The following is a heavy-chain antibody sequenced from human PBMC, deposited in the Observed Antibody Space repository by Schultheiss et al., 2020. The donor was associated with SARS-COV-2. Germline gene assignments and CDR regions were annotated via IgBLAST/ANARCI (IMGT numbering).Heavy chain of an antibody. J-gene: IGHJ6*02. D-gene: IGHD2-8*01. Sequence: SETLSLTCTVSGASFSTYYWNWVRQSPGEGLEWIGEINHSGSTNYNPSLKSRVTISVDTSKNQFSLKLSSVTAADTAVYYCARTADIVLMVWNVWGQGTTVTVSS. V-gene: IGHV4-34*01. CDR3: ARTADIVLMVWNV. CDR2: INHSGST. CDR1: GASFSTYY.